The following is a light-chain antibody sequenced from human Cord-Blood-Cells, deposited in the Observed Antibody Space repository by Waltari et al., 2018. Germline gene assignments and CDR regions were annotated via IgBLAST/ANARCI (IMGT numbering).Light chain of an antibody. CDR2: AAS. Sequence: MTNSPSSLSASVGAGVTITCRASQSISIYLNLYQQKPEKAPKLLSYAASSLQSGVPARFRGSGAGTDFSLTISILQPEAFATYYCQQSYSTPCTFGQGTKLEIK. CDR3: QQSYSTPCT. V-gene: IGKV1-39*01. CDR1: QSISIY. J-gene: IGKJ2*02.